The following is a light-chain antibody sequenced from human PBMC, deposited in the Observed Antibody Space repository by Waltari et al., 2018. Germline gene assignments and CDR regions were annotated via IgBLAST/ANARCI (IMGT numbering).Light chain of an antibody. CDR1: QSVGIN. Sequence: EVVLTQSPDTLSVSPGDSATLSCRASQSVGINLAWYQQKPGQAPRLLMYSISKRATGVQARFSGSGSGTQFTLTIGSLQSEDFAVYFYQHYNNWPLIAFGQGTRLESK. CDR2: SIS. V-gene: IGKV3-15*01. CDR3: QHYNNWPLIA. J-gene: IGKJ5*01.